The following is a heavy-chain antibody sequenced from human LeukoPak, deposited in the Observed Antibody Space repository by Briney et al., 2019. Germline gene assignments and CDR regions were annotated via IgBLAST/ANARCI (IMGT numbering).Heavy chain of an antibody. V-gene: IGHV1-8*01. D-gene: IGHD3-3*01. CDR1: GYTFTSYD. J-gene: IGHJ4*02. Sequence: ASVKVSCKASGYTFTSYDINWVRQATGQGLEWMGWMNPNSGNTGYAQKFQGRVTMTRNTSISTAYMELSSLRSEDTAVYYCARVPAKTITIFGAVVTRLFDYWGQGTLVTVSS. CDR3: ARVPAKTITIFGAVVTRLFDY. CDR2: MNPNSGNT.